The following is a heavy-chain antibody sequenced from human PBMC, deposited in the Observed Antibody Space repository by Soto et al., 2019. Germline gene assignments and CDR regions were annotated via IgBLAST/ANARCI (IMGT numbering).Heavy chain of an antibody. CDR2: IWYDGSNK. V-gene: IGHV3-33*01. J-gene: IGHJ3*02. Sequence: GESLKISCAASGFTFSSYGMHWVRQAPGKGLEWVAVIWYDGSNKYYADSVKGRFTISRDNSKNTLYLQMNSLRAEDTAVYYCARDLTGEYAFDIWGQGTMVTVSS. CDR1: GFTFSSYG. CDR3: ARDLTGEYAFDI. D-gene: IGHD7-27*01.